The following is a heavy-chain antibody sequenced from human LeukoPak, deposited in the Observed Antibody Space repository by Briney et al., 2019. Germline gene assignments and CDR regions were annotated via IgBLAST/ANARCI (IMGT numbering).Heavy chain of an antibody. D-gene: IGHD3-16*01. J-gene: IGHJ6*02. CDR3: TTDLGETITVDDPSSDYYYGVDV. CDR2: IKKKTNGGTT. Sequence: PGGSLRLSCAASGFTFSNAWMSWVRQAPGKGLEWVGRIKKKTNGGTTDYAAPVKGRFTISRDDSKNTLYLQMNSLKTEDTAVYYCTTDLGETITVDDPSSDYYYGVDVWGQGTTVTVSS. V-gene: IGHV3-15*01. CDR1: GFTFSNAW.